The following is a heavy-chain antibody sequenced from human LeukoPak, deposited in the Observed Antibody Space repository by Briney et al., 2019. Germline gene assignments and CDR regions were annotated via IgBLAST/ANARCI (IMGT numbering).Heavy chain of an antibody. J-gene: IGHJ5*02. CDR3: ARARQLLWFGELLFGWFDP. D-gene: IGHD3-10*01. V-gene: IGHV4-34*01. CDR2: INHSGST. CDR1: GGSFSGYY. Sequence: SETLSLTCAVYGGSFSGYYWSWIRQPPGKGLEWIGEINHSGSTNYNPSLKCRVTISVDTSKNQSSLKLSSVTAADTAVYYCARARQLLWFGELLFGWFDPWGQGTLVTVSS.